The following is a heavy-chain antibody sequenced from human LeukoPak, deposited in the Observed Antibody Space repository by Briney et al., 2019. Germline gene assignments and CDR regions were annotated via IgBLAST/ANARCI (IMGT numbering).Heavy chain of an antibody. CDR2: MNPNSGNT. CDR3: ARAYYMDV. J-gene: IGHJ6*03. V-gene: IGHV1-8*02. CDR1: GYTFTTYD. Sequence: ASVKVSCKASGYTFTTYDITWVRQATGQGLEWMGWMNPNSGNTDYAQKFQGRVTMTKNSSISTAYMGLSSLRSEDTAVYYCARAYYMDVWGKGTTVTVSS.